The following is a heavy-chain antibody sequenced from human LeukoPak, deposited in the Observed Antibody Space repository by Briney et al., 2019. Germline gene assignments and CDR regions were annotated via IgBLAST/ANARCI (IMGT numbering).Heavy chain of an antibody. V-gene: IGHV1-18*01. D-gene: IGHD3-3*01. CDR1: GYTFTSYG. Sequence: ATVKVSCKASGYTFTSYGISWVRQAPGQGLEGMGGISAYNGNTNYAQKLQGRVTMTTDTSTSTAYMELRSLRSDDTAVYYCARVYYDFWSGYSVFDYWGQGTLVTVSS. CDR3: ARVYYDFWSGYSVFDY. CDR2: ISAYNGNT. J-gene: IGHJ4*02.